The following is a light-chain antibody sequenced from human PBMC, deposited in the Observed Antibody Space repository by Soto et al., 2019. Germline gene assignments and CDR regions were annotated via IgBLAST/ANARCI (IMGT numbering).Light chain of an antibody. J-gene: IGKJ1*01. V-gene: IGKV1-27*01. Sequence: DIQMTQSPSSLSASGGDRVTITCRASQCINNYLAWYQQKPGKVPKLLIYAASTLQSGVPSRFSGSVSGPDFTLTISSLQPEDVATDDCQKYNSAPWTFGQGTKVDIK. CDR2: AAS. CDR3: QKYNSAPWT. CDR1: QCINNY.